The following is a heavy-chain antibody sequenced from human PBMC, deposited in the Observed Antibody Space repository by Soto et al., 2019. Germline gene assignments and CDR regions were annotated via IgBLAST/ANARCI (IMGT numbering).Heavy chain of an antibody. J-gene: IGHJ6*03. D-gene: IGHD3-10*01. Sequence: ASVKVSCKASGYTFTSYDINWVRQATGQGLEWMGWMNPNSGNTGYAQKFQGRVTMTRNTSISTAYMELSSLRSEDTAVYYCARGRGRNGSGSYHKPYYYYYMDVWGKGTKVTVSS. CDR1: GYTFTSYD. CDR3: ARGRGRNGSGSYHKPYYYYYMDV. CDR2: MNPNSGNT. V-gene: IGHV1-8*01.